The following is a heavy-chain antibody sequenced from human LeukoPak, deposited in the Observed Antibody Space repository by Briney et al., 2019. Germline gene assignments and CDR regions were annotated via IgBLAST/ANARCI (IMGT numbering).Heavy chain of an antibody. CDR1: GFTFDDYA. J-gene: IGHJ4*02. CDR3: AKGMIDIVVVPAASTLVG. CDR2: ISGDGGST. D-gene: IGHD2-2*01. Sequence: GGSLRLSCAASGFTFDDYAMHWVRQAPGKGLEWVSHISGDGGSTYYADSVKGRFTISRDNSKNSLYLQMNSLRTEDTALYYCAKGMIDIVVVPAASTLVGWGQGTLVTVSS. V-gene: IGHV3-43*02.